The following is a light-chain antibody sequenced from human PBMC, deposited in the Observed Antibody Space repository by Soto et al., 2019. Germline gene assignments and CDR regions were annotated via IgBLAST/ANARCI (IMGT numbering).Light chain of an antibody. J-gene: IGLJ1*01. CDR1: SRDVGSYNR. Sequence: QSVLTQPPSVSGSPGHAVAISCTGTSRDVGSYNRVAWYQQSPGTAPKLMIYEVSNRPSGVPDRFSGSKSGNTASLTISGLQAEDEADYYCSSFTSSSTYVFGTGTKVTVL. CDR2: EVS. V-gene: IGLV2-18*02. CDR3: SSFTSSSTYV.